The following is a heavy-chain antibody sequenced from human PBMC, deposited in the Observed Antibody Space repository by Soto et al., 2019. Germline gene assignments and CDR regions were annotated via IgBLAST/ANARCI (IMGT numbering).Heavy chain of an antibody. CDR3: ARDSPIGSTLSGYDAIDY. CDR1: GGPFSNDI. J-gene: IGHJ4*02. Sequence: QVQLVQSGAEVKKPGSSVKVSCKASGGPFSNDIITWVRQAPGQGLEWMGRIIPLLSTATYAQKFQGRITSTPHRSTGRAYMELNNLRSEDTAVYYCARDSPIGSTLSGYDAIDYWGQGTRITVSS. V-gene: IGHV1-69*08. CDR2: IIPLLSTA. D-gene: IGHD5-12*01.